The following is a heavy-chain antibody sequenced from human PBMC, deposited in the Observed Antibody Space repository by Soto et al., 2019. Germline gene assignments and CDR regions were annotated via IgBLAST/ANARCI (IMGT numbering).Heavy chain of an antibody. J-gene: IGHJ5*02. CDR2: MNPNSGNT. CDR3: ARGRDDFWSGYSDGNWFGP. CDR1: GYTFTSYD. D-gene: IGHD3-3*01. Sequence: QVQLVQSGAEVKKPGASVQVSCKASGYTFTSYDINWVRQATGQGLEWMGWMNPNSGNTGYAQKFQGRVTMTRNTSISTAYMELSSLRSEDTAVYYCARGRDDFWSGYSDGNWFGPWGQGTLVTVA. V-gene: IGHV1-8*01.